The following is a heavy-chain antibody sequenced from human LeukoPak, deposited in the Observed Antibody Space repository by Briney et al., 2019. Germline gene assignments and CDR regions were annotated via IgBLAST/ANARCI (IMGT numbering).Heavy chain of an antibody. CDR1: GYTLTELS. J-gene: IGHJ4*02. V-gene: IGHV1-24*01. CDR2: FDPEDGET. Sequence: ASVKVSCKVSGYTLTELSMHWVRQAPGKGLEWMGGFDPEDGETIYAQKFQGRVTMTEDTSTDTAYMKLSSLRSEDTAVYYCATGYYGSGRPSDMGYWGQGTLVTVSS. D-gene: IGHD3-10*01. CDR3: ATGYYGSGRPSDMGY.